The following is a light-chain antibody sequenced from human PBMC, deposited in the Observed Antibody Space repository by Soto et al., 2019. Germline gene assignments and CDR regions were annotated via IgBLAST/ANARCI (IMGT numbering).Light chain of an antibody. CDR2: AAF. V-gene: IGKV3-11*01. CDR1: PSLTNY. Sequence: EIVLTQSTETLSLSPGERDTLPQRASPSLTNYLAWYQQKPGQPPRLLIYAAFNRAARIPARFSGSGSGTDFTLTISSLEPEDFAVYYCQQRSNWPRTFGQGTKVDIK. CDR3: QQRSNWPRT. J-gene: IGKJ1*01.